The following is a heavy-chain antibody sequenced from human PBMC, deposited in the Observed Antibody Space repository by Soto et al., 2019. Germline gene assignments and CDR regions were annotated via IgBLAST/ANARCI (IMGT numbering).Heavy chain of an antibody. Sequence: QVQLVESGGDVVQPGRSLRLSCEVSGFTFGDFGIHWVRQAPGKGLEWVTVIWADGTNKYYADSVKGRFTVSRDNSKHTLYLQMNSLRVEDTAVYYCARDLVTLAAMDVWGPGTTVLVSS. CDR2: IWADGTNK. CDR1: GFTFGDFG. V-gene: IGHV3-33*01. D-gene: IGHD3-16*01. CDR3: ARDLVTLAAMDV. J-gene: IGHJ6*02.